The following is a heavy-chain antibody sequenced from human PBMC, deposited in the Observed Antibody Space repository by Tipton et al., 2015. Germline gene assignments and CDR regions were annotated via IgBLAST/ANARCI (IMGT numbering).Heavy chain of an antibody. V-gene: IGHV3-15*07. CDR1: GFTFSLYW. D-gene: IGHD6-25*01. J-gene: IGHJ4*02. CDR2: IKTKVYGGTI. Sequence: SLRLSCSASGFTFSLYWMHWVRQVPGKGLEWVGRIKTKVYGGTIDYAAPVRGRFTISKDDSVNTLYLQMNSLRVEDTGVYYCTTDPSPPGSGSNSDFWGQGTLVTVSS. CDR3: TTDPSPPGSGSNSDF.